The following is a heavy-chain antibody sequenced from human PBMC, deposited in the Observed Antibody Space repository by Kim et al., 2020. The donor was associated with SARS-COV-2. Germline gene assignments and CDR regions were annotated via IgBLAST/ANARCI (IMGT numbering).Heavy chain of an antibody. CDR3: AREYSSSSSWFDP. J-gene: IGHJ5*02. V-gene: IGHV5-10-1*01. Sequence: YSPSFQGHVTISADKSISSAYLQWSSLKASDTAMYYCAREYSSSSSWFDPWGQGTLVTVSS. D-gene: IGHD6-6*01.